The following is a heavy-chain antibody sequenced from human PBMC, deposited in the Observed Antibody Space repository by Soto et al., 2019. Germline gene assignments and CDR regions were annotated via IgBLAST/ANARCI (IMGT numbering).Heavy chain of an antibody. CDR2: ISGSGGNT. CDR1: GFTFSSYA. Sequence: GGSLRLSCAAAGFTFSSYAMSWVRQAPGKGLEWVSAISGSGGNTYYADSVKGRFIISRDNSENTVYLQMSSLRAEDTAVYFCARENVLRFLEWLPRQGMDVWGQGTTVTVSS. V-gene: IGHV3-23*01. J-gene: IGHJ6*02. D-gene: IGHD3-3*01. CDR3: ARENVLRFLEWLPRQGMDV.